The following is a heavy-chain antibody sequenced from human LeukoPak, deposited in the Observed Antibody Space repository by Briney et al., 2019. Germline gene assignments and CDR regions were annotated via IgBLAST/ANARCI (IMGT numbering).Heavy chain of an antibody. CDR3: AKDRPGGPPLL. J-gene: IGHJ3*01. CDR1: GFTVSSNY. D-gene: IGHD4-23*01. V-gene: IGHV3-66*01. Sequence: PGGSLRLSCAASGFTVSSNYMSWVRQAPGKGLEWVSVIYSGGNIYYADSVKGRFTISRDNSKNMLYLQMNSLRAEDTAVYYCAKDRPGGPPLLWGQGPMVTVAS. CDR2: IYSGGNI.